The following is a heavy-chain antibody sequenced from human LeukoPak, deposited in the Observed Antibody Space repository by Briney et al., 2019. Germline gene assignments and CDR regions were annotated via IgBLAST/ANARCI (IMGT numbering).Heavy chain of an antibody. CDR1: GFTFSSYS. Sequence: PGGSLRLSCAASGFTFSSYSMNWVRQAPGRGLEWVASINQDGSEKYYVDSVKGRFTISRDNAENSVYLQMNSLRPEDTAVYYCADGTTPDYWAREPWSPSPQ. V-gene: IGHV3-7*01. CDR3: ADGTTPDY. D-gene: IGHD1-7*01. J-gene: IGHJ4*02. CDR2: INQDGSEK.